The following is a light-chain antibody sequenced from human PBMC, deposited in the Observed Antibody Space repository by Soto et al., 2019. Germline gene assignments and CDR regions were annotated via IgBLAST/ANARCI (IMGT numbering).Light chain of an antibody. Sequence: IVMTQSPATLSVSPGERVTLSCRASQSIDSRLAWYQQRPGQAPRLLIYGASIRATGIPARLSGSGSGTDFALTSSGLQSEDFGVYYCQQYKEWRTFGQGTNVEI. CDR1: QSIDSR. V-gene: IGKV3-15*01. CDR3: QQYKEWRT. J-gene: IGKJ1*01. CDR2: GAS.